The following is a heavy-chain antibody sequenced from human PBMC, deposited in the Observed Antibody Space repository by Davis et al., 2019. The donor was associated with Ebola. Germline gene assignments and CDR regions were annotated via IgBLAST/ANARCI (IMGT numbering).Heavy chain of an antibody. CDR2: IKTDGSTT. CDR3: ARDTSHQLPHRLYYFYGMDV. D-gene: IGHD2-2*01. Sequence: HTGGSLRPSCAASGFTSSNDYSHWVRQAPGKGLEWVARIKTDGSTTRYADSVKGRFSISRDNTKNTLYLQMNSLRGEDTAIYYCARDTSHQLPHRLYYFYGMDVWGQGTTVTVSS. V-gene: IGHV3-74*01. J-gene: IGHJ6*02. CDR1: GFTSSNDY.